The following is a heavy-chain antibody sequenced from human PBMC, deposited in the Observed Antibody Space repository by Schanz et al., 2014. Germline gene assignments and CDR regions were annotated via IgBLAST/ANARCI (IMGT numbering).Heavy chain of an antibody. D-gene: IGHD3-22*01. V-gene: IGHV3-30*18. CDR2: ISYHGSEK. CDR3: AKSYDTSGYSGFDY. J-gene: IGHJ4*02. CDR1: GFSFSDYG. Sequence: QVQLVESGGSVVQPGRSLRLSCAGSGFSFSDYGMHWVRQAPGRGLEWVAVISYHGSEKYYADSVKGRFTISRDNSKKTLYLQMNSTRTEDTAVYFCAKSYDTSGYSGFDYWGQGTLVTVSS.